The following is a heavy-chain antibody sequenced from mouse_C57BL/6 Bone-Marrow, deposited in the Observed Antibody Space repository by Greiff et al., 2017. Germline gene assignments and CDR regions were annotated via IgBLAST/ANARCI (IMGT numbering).Heavy chain of an antibody. CDR2: ISDGGSYT. D-gene: IGHD1-1*01. J-gene: IGHJ4*01. CDR1: GFTFSSYA. V-gene: IGHV5-4*03. CDR3: ARVGSITTVVATDAMDY. Sequence: EVMLVESGGGLVKPGGSLKLSCAASGFTFSSYAMSWVRQTPEKRLEWVATISDGGSYTYYPDNVKGRFTISRDNAKNNLYLQMSHLKSEDTAMYYCARVGSITTVVATDAMDYWGQGTSVTVSS.